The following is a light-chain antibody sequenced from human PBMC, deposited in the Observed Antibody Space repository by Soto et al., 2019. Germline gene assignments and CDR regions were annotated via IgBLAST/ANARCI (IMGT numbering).Light chain of an antibody. Sequence: DIPMTQSPSSVSASVGDRVTITCRTSQGISSWLAWYQQKPGKAPRLLIYAASSLQSGVPSRFSCSGSGTEFALTISSLQPEDFAPYYCQPANSFPLTFGEGTKVEIK. V-gene: IGKV1-12*01. CDR2: AAS. J-gene: IGKJ4*01. CDR3: QPANSFPLT. CDR1: QGISSW.